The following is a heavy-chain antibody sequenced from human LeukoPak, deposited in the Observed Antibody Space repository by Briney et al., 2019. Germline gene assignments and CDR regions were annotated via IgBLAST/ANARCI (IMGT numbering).Heavy chain of an antibody. J-gene: IGHJ4*02. Sequence: GGSLRLSCVGSGFTFRSHAMSWVRQAPEKGLEFVSGIYENGGTTYYADSVRGRFSISRDNSKNTLYLQMDSLRGEDTAVYYCAPTLGAAVAGTPYFDYWGQGTLVTVSS. CDR3: APTLGAAVAGTPYFDY. CDR1: GFTFRSHA. V-gene: IGHV3-23*01. CDR2: IYENGGTT. D-gene: IGHD6-19*01.